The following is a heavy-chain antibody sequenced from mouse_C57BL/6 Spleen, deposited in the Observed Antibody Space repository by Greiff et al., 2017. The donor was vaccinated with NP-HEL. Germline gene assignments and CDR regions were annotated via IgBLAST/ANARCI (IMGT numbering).Heavy chain of an antibody. CDR2: IDPSDSYT. CDR1: GYTFTSYW. CDR3: ARFGLGYYFDY. J-gene: IGHJ2*01. D-gene: IGHD4-1*01. V-gene: IGHV1-69*01. Sequence: QVQLQQPGAELVMPGASVKLSCKASGYTFTSYWMHWVKQRPGQGLEWIGEIDPSDSYTNYNQKFKGKSTLTVDKSSSTAYMQLSSLTSEDSAVYYCARFGLGYYFDYWGQGTTLTVSS.